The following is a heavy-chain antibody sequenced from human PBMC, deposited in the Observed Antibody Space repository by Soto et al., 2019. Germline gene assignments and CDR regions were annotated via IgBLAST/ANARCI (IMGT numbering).Heavy chain of an antibody. D-gene: IGHD3-10*01. CDR3: ARLYGSGSYYHDY. V-gene: IGHV3-33*01. J-gene: IGHJ4*02. CDR2: IWYDGSNK. CDR1: GFTFSSYG. Sequence: QVQLVESGGGVVQPGRSLRLSCAASGFTFSSYGMHWVRQAPGKGLEWVAVIWYDGSNKYYADSVKGRFTISRDNSKNTLYLQMNSLRAEDTAVYYCARLYGSGSYYHDYWGQGTLVTVSS.